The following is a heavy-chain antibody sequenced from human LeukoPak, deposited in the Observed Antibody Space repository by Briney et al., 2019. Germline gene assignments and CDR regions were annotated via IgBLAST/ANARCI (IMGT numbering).Heavy chain of an antibody. CDR3: AGDSGSYSYGMDV. V-gene: IGHV4-4*02. CDR1: GGSISSSNW. Sequence: SGTLSLTCAVSGGSISSSNWWSWVRQPPGKGLEWIGEIYHSGSTNYNPSLKSRVTIPVDKSKNQFSLKLSSVTAADTAVYYCAGDSGSYSYGMDVWGQGTTVTVSS. CDR2: IYHSGST. J-gene: IGHJ6*02. D-gene: IGHD1-26*01.